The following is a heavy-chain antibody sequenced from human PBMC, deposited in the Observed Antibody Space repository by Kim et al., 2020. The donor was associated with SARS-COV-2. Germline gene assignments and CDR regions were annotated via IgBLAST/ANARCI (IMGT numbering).Heavy chain of an antibody. D-gene: IGHD5-12*01. V-gene: IGHV3-74*01. CDR3: ARENIVTTPGTFDI. CDR2: ILSDGTTT. Sequence: GGSLRLSCAASGLSLTGHWMHWVRHAPGKGLLWVSRILSDGTTTDYADSVKGRFTISRDHTKNTLYLQMSSLRAEDTAVYYCARENIVTTPGTFDIWR. J-gene: IGHJ3*02. CDR1: GLSLTGHW.